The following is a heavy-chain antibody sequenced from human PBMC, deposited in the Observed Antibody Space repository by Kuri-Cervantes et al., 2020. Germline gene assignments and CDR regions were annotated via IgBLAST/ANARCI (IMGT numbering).Heavy chain of an antibody. V-gene: IGHV4-34*01. J-gene: IGHJ6*03. CDR1: GGSFKGIS. CDR3: ARERSSGYYYYYYMDV. D-gene: IGHD3-22*01. Sequence: GSLRLSCAVYGGSFKGISWTWIRQPPGKGLEWIGEINHSGSTNYNPSLKSRVTISVDTSKNQFSLKLSSVTAADTAVYYCARERSSGYYYYYYMDVWGKGTTVTVSS. CDR2: INHSGST.